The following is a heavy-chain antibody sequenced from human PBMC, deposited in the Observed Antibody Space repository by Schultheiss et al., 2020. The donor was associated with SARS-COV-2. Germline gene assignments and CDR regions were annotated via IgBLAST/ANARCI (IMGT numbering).Heavy chain of an antibody. CDR1: GFTFSTYA. CDR2: ISGGGST. V-gene: IGHV3-23*01. CDR3: AKDLVTNREVIISEAEKNYYYYGMDV. Sequence: GGSLRLSCAASGFTFSTYAMRWVRQAPGKGLEWVSAISGGGSTYYADSVKGRFTVSRDNAKNTLYLQMNSLRAEDTAVYYCAKDLVTNREVIISEAEKNYYYYGMDVWGQGTTVTV. J-gene: IGHJ6*02. D-gene: IGHD3-10*01.